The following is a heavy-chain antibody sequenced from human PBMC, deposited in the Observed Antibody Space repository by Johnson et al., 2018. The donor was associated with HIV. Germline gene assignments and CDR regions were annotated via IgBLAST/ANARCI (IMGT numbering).Heavy chain of an antibody. V-gene: IGHV3-30-3*01. Sequence: MQLVESGGGVVQPGRSLRLSCAASGFTFSSYAMHWVRQAPGKGLEWVAVISSDGNNKYYADSVKGRFIISRDNSMNTLYLQMNSLTIDDTAVYYCAKDPRYKYGGAFDIWGQGTMVTVSS. J-gene: IGHJ3*02. CDR1: GFTFSSYA. CDR3: AKDPRYKYGGAFDI. D-gene: IGHD3-16*01. CDR2: ISSDGNNK.